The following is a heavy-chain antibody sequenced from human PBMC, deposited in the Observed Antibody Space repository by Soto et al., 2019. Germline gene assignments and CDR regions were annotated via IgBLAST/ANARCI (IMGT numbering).Heavy chain of an antibody. CDR1: GGTFSSYA. CDR3: ARILYYYGSGSYYPTKYYFDY. J-gene: IGHJ4*02. Sequence: GASVKVSCKASGGTFSSYAISWVRQAPGQGLEWMGGIIPIFGTANYAQKFQGRVTITADESTSTAYMELSSLRSEDTAVYYCARILYYYGSGSYYPTKYYFDYWGQGTLVTVSS. D-gene: IGHD3-10*01. CDR2: IIPIFGTA. V-gene: IGHV1-69*13.